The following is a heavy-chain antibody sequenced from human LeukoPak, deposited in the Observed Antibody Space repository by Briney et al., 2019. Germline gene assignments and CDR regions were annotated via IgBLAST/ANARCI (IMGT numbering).Heavy chain of an antibody. CDR3: ARVPSGNYYRFDY. CDR1: GYTLTSYD. D-gene: IGHD1-26*01. J-gene: IGHJ4*02. V-gene: IGHV1-3*01. CDR2: TNAGNGNT. Sequence: ASVKVSCKASGYTLTSYDMHWVRQAPGQRLEWMGWTNAGNGNTKYSQKFQGRVTITRDTSASTAYMELSSLRSEDTAVYYCARVPSGNYYRFDYWGQGTLVTVSS.